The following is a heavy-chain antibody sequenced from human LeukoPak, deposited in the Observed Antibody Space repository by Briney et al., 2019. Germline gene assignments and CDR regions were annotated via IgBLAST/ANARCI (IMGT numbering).Heavy chain of an antibody. CDR1: GFTFSSYG. CDR3: ARDPGDY. Sequence: QPGRSLRLSCAASGFTFSSYGMHWVRQAPGKGLEWVSYISSSSSAIFYADSVKGRFTISRDNAKNSLYLQMNSLRDEDTAVYFCARDPGDYWGQGTLVTVSS. V-gene: IGHV3-48*02. CDR2: ISSSSSAI. D-gene: IGHD3-10*01. J-gene: IGHJ4*02.